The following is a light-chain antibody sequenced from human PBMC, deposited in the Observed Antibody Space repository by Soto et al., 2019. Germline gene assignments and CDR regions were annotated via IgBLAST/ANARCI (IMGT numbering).Light chain of an antibody. V-gene: IGKV3-20*01. J-gene: IGKJ1*01. CDR2: GAS. CDR1: QSVDTTF. Sequence: EIVLTQSPGSLSLSPGQIATLSCRASQSVDTTFFAWYQKKPGQAPRLLIYGASKRATGIPDRFSGSGSGTDFTLIMSRLEPEDFAVYYCQQYMSSLTFGQGTKVEIK. CDR3: QQYMSSLT.